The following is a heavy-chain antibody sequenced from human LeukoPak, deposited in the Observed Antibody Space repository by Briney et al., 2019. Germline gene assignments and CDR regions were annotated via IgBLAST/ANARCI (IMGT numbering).Heavy chain of an antibody. CDR2: IYHSGRT. J-gene: IGHJ4*02. Sequence: PSETLSLTCSVSGGSINSEGFYWSWIRQHPGKGLEWIAYIYHSGRTYYNPSLKSRLTISVDTSKNQFSMSLKSVTAADTAVYFCARVVTSSFYFFDSWGQGTLVSVSS. D-gene: IGHD2-21*02. V-gene: IGHV4-31*03. CDR3: ARVVTSSFYFFDS. CDR1: GGSINSEGFY.